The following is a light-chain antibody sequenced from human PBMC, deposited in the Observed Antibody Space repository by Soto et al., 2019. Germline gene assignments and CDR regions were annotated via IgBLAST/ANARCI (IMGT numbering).Light chain of an antibody. CDR3: QHYGNLPWT. Sequence: EIVLTQSPGTLSLSPGERATLSCRAGQSSSKYLAWYQQKPGQAPRVLIYGTSSRATGIPDRFSGSGSGTDFTLTISRLEPEDFALYYCQHYGNLPWTFGQGTKVEIK. V-gene: IGKV3-20*01. CDR1: QSSSKY. CDR2: GTS. J-gene: IGKJ1*01.